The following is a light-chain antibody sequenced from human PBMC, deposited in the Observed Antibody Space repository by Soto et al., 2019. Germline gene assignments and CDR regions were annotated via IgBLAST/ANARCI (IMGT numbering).Light chain of an antibody. J-gene: IGKJ5*01. CDR2: ESS. CDR1: QSISRW. CDR3: NQFNSYPPA. Sequence: DIQMTASPATLSASVGDRVTITCRASQSISRWLTWYQQKPGKAPKLLIYESSSLQSGVPSRFSGSGSGTEFPLTIRGLQPDDFPIYYCNQFNSYPPACGQGTRLEIK. V-gene: IGKV1-5*01.